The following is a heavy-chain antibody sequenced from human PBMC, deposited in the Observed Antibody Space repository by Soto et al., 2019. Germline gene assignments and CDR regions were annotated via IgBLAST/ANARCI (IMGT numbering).Heavy chain of an antibody. CDR2: IDPSDSYT. CDR3: ARRLIGNNWALPGYSSSGGFYYGMDV. J-gene: IGHJ6*02. CDR1: GYSFTSYW. D-gene: IGHD6-6*01. Sequence: PGESLKISCKGSGYSFTSYWISWVRQMPGKGLEWMGRIDPSDSYTNYSPSFQGHVTISADKSISTAYLQWSSLKASDTAMYYCARRLIGNNWALPGYSSSGGFYYGMDVWGQGTTVTVSS. V-gene: IGHV5-10-1*01.